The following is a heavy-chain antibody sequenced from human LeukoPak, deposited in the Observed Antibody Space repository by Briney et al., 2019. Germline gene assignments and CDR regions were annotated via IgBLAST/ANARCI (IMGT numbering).Heavy chain of an antibody. CDR3: ARVGATGTTSPFDY. J-gene: IGHJ4*02. CDR2: INPNSGGT. D-gene: IGHD1-1*01. Sequence: GASVKVSCKASGYTFTGYYMHWVRQAPGQGLEWMGWINPNSGGTNYAQKFQGSVTMTRDTSISTAYMELSRLRSDDTAVYYCARVGATGTTSPFDYWGQGTLVTVSS. CDR1: GYTFTGYY. V-gene: IGHV1-2*02.